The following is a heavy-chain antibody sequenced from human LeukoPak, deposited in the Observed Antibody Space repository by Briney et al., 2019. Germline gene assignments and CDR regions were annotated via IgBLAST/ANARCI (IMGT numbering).Heavy chain of an antibody. CDR3: ATGYSSSWYPNWFDP. CDR1: GYTLTELS. Sequence: ASVKVSCKVSGYTLTELSVHWVRQAPGKGLEWMGGFDPEDGETIYAQKFQGRVTMTEDTSTDTAYMELSSLRSEDTAVYYCATGYSSSWYPNWFDPWGQGTLVTVSS. CDR2: FDPEDGET. D-gene: IGHD6-13*01. V-gene: IGHV1-24*01. J-gene: IGHJ5*02.